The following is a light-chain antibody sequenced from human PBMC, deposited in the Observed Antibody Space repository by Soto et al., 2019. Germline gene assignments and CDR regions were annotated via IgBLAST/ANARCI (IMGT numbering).Light chain of an antibody. CDR1: QSISSW. CDR2: RAS. J-gene: IGKJ1*01. Sequence: DIQMTQSPSTLSASVGDRVTITCRASQSISSWLAWYQQKPGKAPKLLIYRASSLESGVPSRFGGSGSGTEFTLTISSLQPDDFGTYYCQEYNSYTGTFGPGTKVDIK. CDR3: QEYNSYTGT. V-gene: IGKV1-5*03.